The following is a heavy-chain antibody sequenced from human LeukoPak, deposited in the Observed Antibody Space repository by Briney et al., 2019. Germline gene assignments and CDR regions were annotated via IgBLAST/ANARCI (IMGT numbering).Heavy chain of an antibody. D-gene: IGHD5-12*01. V-gene: IGHV4-61*01. CDR2: IYYSGIT. J-gene: IGHJ4*02. Sequence: SETLSLTCTVSGGSISSSSYYWIWIRQPPGKGLEWIGYIYYSGITNYNPSLKSRVAISLDTSKNQFSLKLSSVTAADTAVYYCARGIYSGYDRSFDYWGQGTLVTVSS. CDR1: GGSISSSSYY. CDR3: ARGIYSGYDRSFDY.